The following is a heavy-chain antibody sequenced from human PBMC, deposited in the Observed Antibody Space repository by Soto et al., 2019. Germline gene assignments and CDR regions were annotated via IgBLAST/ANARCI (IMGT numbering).Heavy chain of an antibody. CDR1: GYIFTNHY. D-gene: IGHD3-22*01. CDR3: ARADYYDSSGFYYDY. V-gene: IGHV1-46*01. CDR2: INPSGGST. Sequence: QVQLVQSGAEVKKPGASVKVSCKASGYIFTNHYIHWVRQAPGQGLEWMGIINPSGGSTNYLQKFTGRVTMTRDKSTSTVYMELSSLRSEDTAVYFCARADYYDSSGFYYDYWGQGTLVTVSS. J-gene: IGHJ4*02.